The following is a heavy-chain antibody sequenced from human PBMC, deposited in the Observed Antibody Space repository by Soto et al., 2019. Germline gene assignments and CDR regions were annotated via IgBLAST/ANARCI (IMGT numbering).Heavy chain of an antibody. CDR2: IKPISDTT. V-gene: IGHV1-69*13. D-gene: IGHD4-4*01. Sequence: ASVKVSCKASGDTFGRFTINWVRQAPGQGLEWMGGIKPISDTTTYAQRFQGRVTFTADASTSTVYMELSSLRSEDTAMYYCARDPSTVNKLIGVWFDPWGQGTLVTVSS. CDR1: GDTFGRFT. CDR3: ARDPSTVNKLIGVWFDP. J-gene: IGHJ5*02.